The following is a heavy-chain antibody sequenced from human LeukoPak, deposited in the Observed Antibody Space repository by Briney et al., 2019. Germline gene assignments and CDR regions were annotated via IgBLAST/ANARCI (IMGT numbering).Heavy chain of an antibody. Sequence: GASVKVSCKASGYTFISCAINWVRRAPGQGLEYMGWIDTKTGNPTYAQGFTGRFAFSLDTSVSTAYLQISSLKAEDTAVYYCAIHPSDSSGYFSYWGQGALVTVSS. CDR3: AIHPSDSSGYFSY. J-gene: IGHJ4*02. CDR1: GYTFISCA. D-gene: IGHD3-22*01. CDR2: IDTKTGNP. V-gene: IGHV7-4-1*02.